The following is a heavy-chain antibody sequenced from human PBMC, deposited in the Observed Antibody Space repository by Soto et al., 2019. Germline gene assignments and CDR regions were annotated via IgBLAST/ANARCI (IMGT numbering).Heavy chain of an antibody. CDR1: GYTFTSYA. D-gene: IGHD2-2*01. J-gene: IGHJ5*02. V-gene: IGHV1-3*01. Sequence: QVQLVQSGAEVKKPGASVKVSCKASGYTFTSYAMHRVRQAPGQRLEWMGWINAGNCNTKYSQKCQGRVNITRDTSASTAYMELSSLRSEDTAVYYCAVVPDALQGFDPWGQGTLVTVSS. CDR2: INAGNCNT. CDR3: AVVPDALQGFDP.